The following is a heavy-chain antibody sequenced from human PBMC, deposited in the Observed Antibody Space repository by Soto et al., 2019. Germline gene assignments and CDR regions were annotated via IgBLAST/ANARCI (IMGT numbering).Heavy chain of an antibody. CDR1: GFSLSNARMG. J-gene: IGHJ4*02. CDR3: ARRVGPTPPNYFDY. Sequence: QVTLKESGPVLVKPTEILTLTCTVSGFSLSNARMGVSWIRQPPGKALEWLAHIFSNDDKSYSTSLKSRLTISKDTSKSQVVLTMTNMDPVDTATYYCARRVGPTPPNYFDYWGQGTLVTVSS. CDR2: IFSNDDK. D-gene: IGHD1-26*01. V-gene: IGHV2-26*01.